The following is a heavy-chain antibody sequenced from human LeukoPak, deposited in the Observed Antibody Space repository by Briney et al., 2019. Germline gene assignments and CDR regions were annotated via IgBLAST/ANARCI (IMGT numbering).Heavy chain of an antibody. Sequence: SETLSLTCTVSGGSISSYYWSWIRQPAGKGLEWIGRIYTSGSTNYNPSLKSRVTISVDTSKNQFSLKLSSVTAADTAVYYCARDSVDTAMVNGFDPWGQGTLVTVSS. CDR3: ARDSVDTAMVNGFDP. CDR1: GGSISSYY. J-gene: IGHJ5*02. CDR2: IYTSGST. V-gene: IGHV4-4*07. D-gene: IGHD5-18*01.